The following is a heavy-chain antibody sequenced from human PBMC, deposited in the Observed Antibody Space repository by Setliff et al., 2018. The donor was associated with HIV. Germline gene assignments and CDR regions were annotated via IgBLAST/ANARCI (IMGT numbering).Heavy chain of an antibody. D-gene: IGHD3-10*01. V-gene: IGHV4-38-2*01. CDR2: IYYNGNI. J-gene: IGHJ4*02. Sequence: PSETLSLTCAVSGNSIGSGYCWGWIRQPPGKGLEWIASIYYNGNIYYNPSLKSRVTITMDTSKNQFSLKLSSVTAADTAVYSCVRHLSEMAMVGHWGQGTLVTVSS. CDR3: VRHLSEMAMVGH. CDR1: GNSIGSGYC.